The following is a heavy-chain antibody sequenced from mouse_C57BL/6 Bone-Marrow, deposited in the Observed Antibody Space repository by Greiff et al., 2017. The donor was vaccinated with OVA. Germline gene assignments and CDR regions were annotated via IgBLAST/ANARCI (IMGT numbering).Heavy chain of an antibody. J-gene: IGHJ2*01. Sequence: QFTLQVSGPGILQPSQTLSLTCSFSGFSLSTFGMGVGWIRQPSGKGLEWLAHIWWDDDKYYNPALKSRLTISKDTSKNQVFLKIANVDTADTATYYCARIALLWLRQYYFDYWGQGTTLTVSS. CDR1: GFSLSTFGMG. CDR2: IWWDDDK. D-gene: IGHD2-9*01. V-gene: IGHV8-8*01. CDR3: ARIALLWLRQYYFDY.